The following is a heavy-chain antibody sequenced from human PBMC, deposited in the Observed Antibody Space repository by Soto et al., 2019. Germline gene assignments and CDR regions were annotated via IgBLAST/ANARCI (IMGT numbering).Heavy chain of an antibody. CDR2: IIPIFGTA. CDR1: GGTFSSYA. V-gene: IGHV1-69*01. Sequence: QVQLVQSGAEVKKPGSSVKVSCKASGGTFSSYAISWVRQAPGQGLEWMGGIIPIFGTANYAQKFQGSVTITADESTSTAYMELSSLRSEETAVYYCARDKYYYDSSGYFNSPPRYCYGMDVWGQGTTVTVSS. J-gene: IGHJ6*02. CDR3: ARDKYYYDSSGYFNSPPRYCYGMDV. D-gene: IGHD3-22*01.